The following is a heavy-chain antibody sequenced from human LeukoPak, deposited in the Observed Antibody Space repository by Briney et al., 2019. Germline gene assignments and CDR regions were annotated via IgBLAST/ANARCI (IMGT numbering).Heavy chain of an antibody. J-gene: IGHJ6*02. CDR2: IIPILGTA. V-gene: IGHV1-69*04. D-gene: IGHD4-17*01. CDR3: ATKTTVTTSLSYYYGMDV. CDR1: GGTFSSYA. Sequence: ASVNLSCKASGGTFSSYAISWVRQAPGQGLEWMGRIIPILGTANYAEKFQGRVTITADKSTSTAYMELSSLRSEHTGVYYCATKTTVTTSLSYYYGMDVWGQGTTVTVSS.